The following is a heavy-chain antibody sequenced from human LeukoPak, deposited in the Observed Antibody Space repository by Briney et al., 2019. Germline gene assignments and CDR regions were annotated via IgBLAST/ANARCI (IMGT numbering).Heavy chain of an antibody. D-gene: IGHD1-26*01. CDR3: ARQLGPGATFDY. J-gene: IGHJ4*02. V-gene: IGHV4-39*01. CDR2: IYYSGST. Sequence: SETLSLTCTVSGGSISSSSYYWGWIRQPPGQGLEWIGSIYYSGSTYYNPSLKSRVTISVDTSKNQFSLKLSSVTAADTAVYYCARQLGPGATFDYWGQGTLVTVSS. CDR1: GGSISSSSYY.